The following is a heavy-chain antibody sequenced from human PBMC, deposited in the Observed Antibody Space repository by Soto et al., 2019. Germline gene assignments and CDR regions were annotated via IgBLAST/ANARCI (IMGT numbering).Heavy chain of an antibody. CDR3: ARENIAEASHGFDY. Sequence: GGSLRLSCAASGFTFSSYWMHWVRQAPGKGLVWVSRINSAETSTTYADSVKGRFTVSRDNVKNTLYLQMNSLGAEDTAVYYCARENIAEASHGFDYWGQGTLVTVSS. CDR1: GFTFSSYW. J-gene: IGHJ4*02. V-gene: IGHV3-74*01. CDR2: INSAETST. D-gene: IGHD6-13*01.